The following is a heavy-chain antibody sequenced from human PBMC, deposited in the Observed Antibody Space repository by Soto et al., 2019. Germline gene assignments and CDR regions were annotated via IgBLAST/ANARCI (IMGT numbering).Heavy chain of an antibody. CDR3: ARDKIKGAPDYLDS. V-gene: IGHV3-30-3*01. Sequence: PGGSLRLSCAASGFTFRANARHWVRQAPGKGLEWVAVIAYDGTIKIYRDSVKGRFTISRDDSKSTLYLQMNSLRPEDTAVYYCARDKIKGAPDYLDSWGRGTLVTVSP. CDR2: IAYDGTIK. J-gene: IGHJ4*02. D-gene: IGHD1-26*01. CDR1: GFTFRANA.